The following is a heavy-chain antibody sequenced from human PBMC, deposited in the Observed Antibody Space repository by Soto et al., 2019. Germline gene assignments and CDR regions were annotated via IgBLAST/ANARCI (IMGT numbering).Heavy chain of an antibody. Sequence: PSETLSLTCTVSGGSISSGDYYWSWIRQPPGKGLEWIGYIFYRGSTYYNPSLKSRLTISVDTSQSQFSLKLSSVTAADTAVYYCAREPLNCSGGSCYHYYGLDVWGQVTTVTVS. J-gene: IGHJ6*02. D-gene: IGHD2-15*01. V-gene: IGHV4-30-4*01. CDR3: AREPLNCSGGSCYHYYGLDV. CDR2: IFYRGST. CDR1: GGSISSGDYY.